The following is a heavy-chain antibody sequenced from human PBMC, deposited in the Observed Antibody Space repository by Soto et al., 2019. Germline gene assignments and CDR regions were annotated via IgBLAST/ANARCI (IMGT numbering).Heavy chain of an antibody. V-gene: IGHV3-30*18. CDR2: ISYDGSNK. D-gene: IGHD6-6*01. CDR1: GFTFSSYG. J-gene: IGHJ6*02. Sequence: GGSLRLSCAASGFTFSSYGMHWVRQAPGKGLEWVAVISYDGSNKYYADSVKGRFTISRDNSKNTLYLQMNSLRAEDTAVYYCAKDLAYSSSPDYYYYYGMDVWGQGTTVTVSS. CDR3: AKDLAYSSSPDYYYYYGMDV.